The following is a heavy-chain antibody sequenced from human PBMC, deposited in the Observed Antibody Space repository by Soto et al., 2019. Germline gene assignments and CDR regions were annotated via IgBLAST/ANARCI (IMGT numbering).Heavy chain of an antibody. V-gene: IGHV3-13*01. CDR3: ARGLVVVVAATPGRYGMDV. J-gene: IGHJ6*02. CDR2: IGTAGDT. D-gene: IGHD2-15*01. CDR1: GFTFSSYD. Sequence: GSLRLSCAASGFTFSSYDMHWVRQATGKGLEWVSAIGTAGDTYYPGSVKGRFTISRENAKNSLYLQMNSLRAEDTAVYYCARGLVVVVAATPGRYGMDVWGQGTTVTVSS.